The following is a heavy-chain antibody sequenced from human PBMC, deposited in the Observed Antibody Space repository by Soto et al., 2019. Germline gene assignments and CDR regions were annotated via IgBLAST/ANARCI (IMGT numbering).Heavy chain of an antibody. CDR2: ISSGSSYT. CDR3: ARDLFGSSGYYPFY. D-gene: IGHD3-22*01. V-gene: IGHV3-11*06. J-gene: IGHJ4*02. Sequence: CINQAPGKGLEWVSYISSGSSYTNYADSVKGRFTISRDNSKNTLYLQMNSLRAEDTAVYYCARDLFGSSGYYPFYWGQGTLVTVSS.